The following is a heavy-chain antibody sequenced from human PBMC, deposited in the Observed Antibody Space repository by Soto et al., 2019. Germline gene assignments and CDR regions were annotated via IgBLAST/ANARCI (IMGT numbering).Heavy chain of an antibody. CDR3: ARGVYDYWSGYYAGSGLDV. CDR1: GDSMSPFY. V-gene: IGHV4-59*13. D-gene: IGHD3-3*01. Sequence: SFTCTVSGDSMSPFYWNWIRQSPGKGLEWIGYIYYSGNTNYNPSLKSRVAISVDTSKNQFSLKLSSVTAADTAVYYCARGVYDYWSGYYAGSGLDVWGQGTTVTSP. J-gene: IGHJ6*02. CDR2: IYYSGNT.